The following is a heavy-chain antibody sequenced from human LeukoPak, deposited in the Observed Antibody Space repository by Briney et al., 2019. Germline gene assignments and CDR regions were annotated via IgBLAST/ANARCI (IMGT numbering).Heavy chain of an antibody. CDR1: GFTFSSYA. V-gene: IGHV3-64*01. CDR2: ISSHGGST. CDR3: ARDVTPNGAFDY. J-gene: IGHJ4*02. D-gene: IGHD2-21*02. Sequence: PGGSLRLSCAASGFTFSSYAMHWVRQAPGKGLEYVSAISSHGGSTYYANSVKGRFTISRDNSKNTLYLQMGSLRAEDMAVYYCARDVTPNGAFDYWGQGTLFTVSS.